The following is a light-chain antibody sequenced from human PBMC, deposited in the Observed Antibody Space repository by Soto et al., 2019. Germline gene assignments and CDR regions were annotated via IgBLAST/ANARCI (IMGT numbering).Light chain of an antibody. CDR1: ESVSTN. V-gene: IGKV3-15*01. CDR2: GVS. J-gene: IGKJ3*01. CDR3: QQYNNWPRA. Sequence: EIVMTQSPATLSVSPGERATLSCRASESVSTNLAWYQQKPGQAPRLLIYGVSTRATGIPARFSGGGSGTDFTLTISSLQSEDFAVYYCQQYNNWPRAFGPGTKVDIK.